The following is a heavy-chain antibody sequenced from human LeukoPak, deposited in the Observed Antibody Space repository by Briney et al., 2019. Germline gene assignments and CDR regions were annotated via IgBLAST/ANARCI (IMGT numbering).Heavy chain of an antibody. J-gene: IGHJ4*02. V-gene: IGHV3-48*01. CDR3: AKTNVLRYFDY. CDR1: GFTFSFYG. CDR2: ISSMTSST. D-gene: IGHD3-9*01. Sequence: GGSLRLSCAVSGFTFSFYGMSWVRQAPGKGLEWISYISSMTSSTNYADSVKGRFTISRDNSKNTLYLQMNSLRAEDTAVYYCAKTNVLRYFDYWGQGTLVTVSS.